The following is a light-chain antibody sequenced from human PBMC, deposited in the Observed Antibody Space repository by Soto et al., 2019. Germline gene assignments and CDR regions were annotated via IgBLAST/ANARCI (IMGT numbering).Light chain of an antibody. J-gene: IGLJ2*01. CDR1: SSDVGGYNY. CDR3: SSYTSSSTVV. CDR2: EVS. Sequence: QSALTQPASVSGSPGQWITISCTGTSSDVGGYNYVSWYQQHPDKAPKLMIYEVSSRPSGVSNRFSGSKSGNTASLTISGLQAEDEGDYYCSSYTSSSTVVFGGGTKLTVL. V-gene: IGLV2-14*01.